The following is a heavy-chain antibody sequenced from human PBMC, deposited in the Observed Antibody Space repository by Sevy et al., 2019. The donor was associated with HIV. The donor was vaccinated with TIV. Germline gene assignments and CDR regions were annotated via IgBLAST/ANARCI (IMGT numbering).Heavy chain of an antibody. CDR2: INTKTGNP. D-gene: IGHD3-22*01. J-gene: IGHJ4*02. V-gene: IGHV7-4-1*02. CDR3: ARDLYYDSSAYSDY. Sequence: ASVKVSCKASGYTFSRYAMIWVRQAPGQGLEWMGWINTKTGNPTYAQGFTGRFVFSLDTSVSTAYLQISGLKAEDTAVYYCARDLYYDSSAYSDYWGQGTLVTVSS. CDR1: GYTFSRYA.